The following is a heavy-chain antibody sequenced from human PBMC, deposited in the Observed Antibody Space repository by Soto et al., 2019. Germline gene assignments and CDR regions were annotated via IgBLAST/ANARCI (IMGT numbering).Heavy chain of an antibody. V-gene: IGHV3-30*18. D-gene: IGHD1-26*01. CDR3: VKEYGSTLIDH. CDR1: GFTFSTYG. J-gene: IGHJ4*02. Sequence: QVQLVESGGGVFQPGRSLRLSCAASGFTFSTYGMHWVRQAPGKGLEWVVAMSYDGTKQYYVDSVKGRFTISRDNSRNTLLLQVNSLRDEDTAVYYCVKEYGSTLIDHWGQGTLVTVSS. CDR2: MSYDGTKQ.